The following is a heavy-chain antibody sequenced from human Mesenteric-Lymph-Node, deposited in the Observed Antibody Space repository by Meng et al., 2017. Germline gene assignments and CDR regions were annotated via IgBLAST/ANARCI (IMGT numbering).Heavy chain of an antibody. V-gene: IGHV1-2*02. CDR1: GHTFISYA. J-gene: IGHJ4*02. Sequence: ASVKVSCKASGHTFISYAMNWVRQAPGQGLEWMGWINPNSGGTNYAQKFQGRVTMTRDTSISTAYMELSRLRSDDTAVYYCARTLSSMYYYDSPFDYWGQGTLVTVSS. CDR3: ARTLSSMYYYDSPFDY. CDR2: INPNSGGT. D-gene: IGHD3-22*01.